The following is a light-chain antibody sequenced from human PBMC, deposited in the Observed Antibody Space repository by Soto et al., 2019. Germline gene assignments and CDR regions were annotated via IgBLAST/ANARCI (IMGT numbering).Light chain of an antibody. CDR2: KAS. CDR1: QTISSW. J-gene: IGKJ1*01. Sequence: DIQMTQSPSTLSGSVGDRVTITCLASQTISSWLAWYQQKPGKAPKLLIYKASTLKSGGPSRFSGSGSGTEFTLTISSLQPDDFETYYCQHYNSYSEAFGQGTTVDIK. CDR3: QHYNSYSEA. V-gene: IGKV1-5*03.